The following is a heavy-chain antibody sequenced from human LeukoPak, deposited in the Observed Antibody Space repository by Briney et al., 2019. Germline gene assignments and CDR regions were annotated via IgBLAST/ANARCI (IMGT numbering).Heavy chain of an antibody. CDR2: INQSGST. CDR3: ARGAGSLFDY. CDR1: GGSFSGYY. V-gene: IGHV4-34*01. J-gene: IGHJ4*02. D-gene: IGHD6-6*01. Sequence: KPSETLSLACAVYGGSFSGYYWSWIRQPPGKGLEWIGEINQSGSTNYNPSLKSRVTISVDTSKNQFSLKLSSVTAADTAVYYCARGAGSLFDYWGQGTLVTVSS.